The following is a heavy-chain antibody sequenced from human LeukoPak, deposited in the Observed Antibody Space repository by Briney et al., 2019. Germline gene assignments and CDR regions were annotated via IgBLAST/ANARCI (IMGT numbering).Heavy chain of an antibody. Sequence: PSETLSLTCTVSGGSINNYYWSWLRQPPGKGLEWIGYIYYSGTTNFNPSLKSRVTISVDTSKNQFSLRLSSVTAADTAVYYCARDSTPYGHSGYWGQGTLVTVSP. CDR2: IYYSGTT. V-gene: IGHV4-59*01. CDR3: ARDSTPYGHSGY. CDR1: GGSINNYY. J-gene: IGHJ4*02. D-gene: IGHD4-17*01.